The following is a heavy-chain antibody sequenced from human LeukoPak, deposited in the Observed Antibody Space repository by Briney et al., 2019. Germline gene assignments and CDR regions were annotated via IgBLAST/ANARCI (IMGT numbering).Heavy chain of an antibody. Sequence: SETLSLTCGVYGGSFSGHYWTWIRQPPGKGLEWIGEINHSGSTNYNPSLKSRVTISVDTSKNQFSLKLSSVTAADTAVYYCARSEGIAAAGPFDYWGQGTLVTVSS. CDR1: GGSFSGHY. D-gene: IGHD6-13*01. J-gene: IGHJ4*02. CDR2: INHSGST. CDR3: ARSEGIAAAGPFDY. V-gene: IGHV4-34*01.